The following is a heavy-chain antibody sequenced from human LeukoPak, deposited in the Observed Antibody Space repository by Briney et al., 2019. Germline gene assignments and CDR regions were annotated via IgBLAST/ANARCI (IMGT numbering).Heavy chain of an antibody. V-gene: IGHV4-30-4*01. D-gene: IGHD3-22*01. CDR3: ARVHDSSGYSDY. J-gene: IGHJ4*02. CDR2: IYYSGST. CDR1: GGSISSGDYY. Sequence: KASETLSLTCTVSGGSISSGDYYWSWIRQPPGKGLEWIGYIYYSGSTYYNPSLKSRVTISVDTSKDQLSLKLSSVTAADTAVYYCARVHDSSGYSDYWGQGTLVTVSS.